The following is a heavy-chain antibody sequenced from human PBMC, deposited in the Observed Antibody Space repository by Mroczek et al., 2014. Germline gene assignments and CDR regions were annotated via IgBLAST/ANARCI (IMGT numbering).Heavy chain of an antibody. J-gene: IGHJ6*02. V-gene: IGHV3-23*01. CDR3: AKRQQWLVLHYYYYGMDV. CDR1: GFTFSSYA. CDR2: ISGSGGST. Sequence: SGGGLVQPGGSLRLSCAASGFTFSSYAMSWVRQAPGKGLEWVSAISGSGGSTYYADSVKGRFTISRDNSKNTLYLQMNNLRAEDTAVYYCAKRQQWLVLHYYYYGMDVWGQGTTVTVSS. D-gene: IGHD6-19*01.